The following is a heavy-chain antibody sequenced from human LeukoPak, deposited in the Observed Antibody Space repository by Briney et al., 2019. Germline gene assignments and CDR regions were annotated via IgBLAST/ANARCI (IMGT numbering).Heavy chain of an antibody. Sequence: PGGSLRLSCAASGFTFTNAWMSWVRQAPGKGLEWVGRIKSKGDGETTDYAAPVKGRFTMSRDDSKATLYLQMNSLKAEDTAVYYCARSLYYGSGSYIWFDPWGQGTLVTVSS. CDR3: ARSLYYGSGSYIWFDP. J-gene: IGHJ5*02. CDR2: IKSKGDGETT. V-gene: IGHV3-15*01. D-gene: IGHD3-10*01. CDR1: GFTFTNAW.